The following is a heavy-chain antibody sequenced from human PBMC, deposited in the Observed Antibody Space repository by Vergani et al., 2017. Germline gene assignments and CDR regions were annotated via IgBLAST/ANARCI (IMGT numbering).Heavy chain of an antibody. CDR3: ARDQEYSSSMNKYGMDV. J-gene: IGHJ6*02. D-gene: IGHD6-6*01. V-gene: IGHV1-69*01. Sequence: QVQLVQSGAEVKKPGSSVKVSCKASGGTFSSYAISWVRQAPGQGLEWMGGIIPIFGTANYAQKFQGRVTITADESTSTAYRELSSLRSEDTAVYYWARDQEYSSSMNKYGMDVWGQGTTVTGSS. CDR2: IIPIFGTA. CDR1: GGTFSSYA.